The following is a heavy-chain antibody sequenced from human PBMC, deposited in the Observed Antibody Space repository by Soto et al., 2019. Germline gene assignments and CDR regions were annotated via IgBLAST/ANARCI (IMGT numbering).Heavy chain of an antibody. J-gene: IGHJ4*02. V-gene: IGHV3-53*01. CDR2: IYSGGST. CDR3: AKRSNYDILTGYYYFVY. Sequence: PGGSLRLSCAASGFTVSSNYMSWVRQAPGKGLEWVSVIYSGGSTYYADSVKGRFTISRDNSKNTLYLQMNSLRAEDTAVYYCAKRSNYDILTGYYYFVYWGQGTLVTVSS. CDR1: GFTVSSNY. D-gene: IGHD3-9*01.